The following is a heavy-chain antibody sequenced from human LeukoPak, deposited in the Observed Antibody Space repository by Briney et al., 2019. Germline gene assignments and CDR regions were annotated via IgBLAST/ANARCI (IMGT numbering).Heavy chain of an antibody. J-gene: IGHJ4*02. CDR3: ARSGGWYPFDY. CDR2: IYTSGST. Sequence: SQTLSLTCTVSGGSISSGSYYWSWIRQPAGKGLEWIGRIYTSGSTNYNPSLKSRVTLSVDTSKNQFSLKLSSVTAADTAVYYCARSGGWYPFDYWGQGTLVTVSS. D-gene: IGHD6-19*01. CDR1: GGSISSGSYY. V-gene: IGHV4-61*02.